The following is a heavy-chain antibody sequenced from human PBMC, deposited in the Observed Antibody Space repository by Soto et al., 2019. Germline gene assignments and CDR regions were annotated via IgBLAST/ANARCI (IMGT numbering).Heavy chain of an antibody. Sequence: HPGGSLRLSCAASGFTFSNYNMNWVRQAPGKGLEWVSHIGGARSTAIYYADSVKGRFTISRDNAENSLFLQLNSLRDEDTAVYYCARDFGYGDVWGQGTTVTVSS. J-gene: IGHJ6*02. CDR2: IGGARSTAI. CDR3: ARDFGYGDV. V-gene: IGHV3-48*02. CDR1: GFTFSNYN. D-gene: IGHD3-22*01.